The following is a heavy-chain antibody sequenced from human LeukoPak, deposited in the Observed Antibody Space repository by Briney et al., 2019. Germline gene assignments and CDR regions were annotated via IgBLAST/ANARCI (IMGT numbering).Heavy chain of an antibody. CDR2: INPNSGGT. CDR3: ARDLSSSSWAYYYYYGMDV. Sequence: GASVKVSCKASGYTSTGYYMHWVRQAPGQGLEWMGWINPNSGGTNYAQKFQGRVTMTRDTSISTAYMELSRLRSDDTAVYYCARDLSSSSWAYYYYYGMDVWGQGTTVTVSS. V-gene: IGHV1-2*02. D-gene: IGHD6-13*01. J-gene: IGHJ6*02. CDR1: GYTSTGYY.